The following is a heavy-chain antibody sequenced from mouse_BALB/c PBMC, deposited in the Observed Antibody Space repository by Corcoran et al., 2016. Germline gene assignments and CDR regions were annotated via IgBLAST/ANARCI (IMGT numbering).Heavy chain of an antibody. J-gene: IGHJ1*01. Sequence: DVQLQESGPGLVKPSQSLSLTCSVTGYSITSGYYWNWIRQFPGNKLEWMGYISYDGSNNYNPSLKNRISITHDTSKNQFFLKLNSVTTEDTATYYCARGGLLRGWYFDVWGAGTTVTVSS. D-gene: IGHD2-3*01. CDR3: ARGGLLRGWYFDV. V-gene: IGHV3-6*02. CDR1: GYSITSGYY. CDR2: ISYDGSN.